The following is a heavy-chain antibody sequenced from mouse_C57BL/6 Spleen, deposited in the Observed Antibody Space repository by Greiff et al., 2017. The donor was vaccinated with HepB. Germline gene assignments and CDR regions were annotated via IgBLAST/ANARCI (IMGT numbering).Heavy chain of an antibody. CDR3: ARGETTVVRDY. D-gene: IGHD1-1*01. CDR1: GYSITSGYY. Sequence: VQLKESGPGLVKPSQSLSLTCSVTGYSITSGYYWNWIRQFPGNKLEWMGYISYDGSNNYNPSLKNRISITRDTSKNQFFLKLNSVTTEDTATYYCARGETTVVRDYWGQGTSVTVSS. CDR2: ISYDGSN. J-gene: IGHJ4*01. V-gene: IGHV3-6*01.